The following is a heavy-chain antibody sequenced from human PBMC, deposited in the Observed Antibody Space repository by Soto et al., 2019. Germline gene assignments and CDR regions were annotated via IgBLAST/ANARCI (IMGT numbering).Heavy chain of an antibody. Sequence: GGSLRLSCAASGFTFSEYAMSWVRQAPGKGLEWVSVIGGDGGSPNYADSVKGRFTVSRDNSKSTLYLQMDSLRAEDTALYYCAKDSNNRNGNYDPFDIWSQGTMVTVS. D-gene: IGHD1-20*01. CDR2: IGGDGGSP. CDR3: AKDSNNRNGNYDPFDI. J-gene: IGHJ3*02. V-gene: IGHV3-23*01. CDR1: GFTFSEYA.